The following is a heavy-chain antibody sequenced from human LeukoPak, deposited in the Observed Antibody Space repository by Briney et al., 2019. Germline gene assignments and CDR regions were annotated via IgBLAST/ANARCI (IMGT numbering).Heavy chain of an antibody. V-gene: IGHV3-23*01. J-gene: IGHJ4*02. Sequence: GGSLRLACAASGFTFSSYSMSWDRPAPGKGLEWVSAISGSGGSTYYADSVKGRFTISRDNTKNTLYLQMNSMRAESTAVYYCAKSEDFWSGYYIPVNFDYWGQGTLVTVSS. CDR1: GFTFSSYS. D-gene: IGHD3-3*01. CDR3: AKSEDFWSGYYIPVNFDY. CDR2: ISGSGGST.